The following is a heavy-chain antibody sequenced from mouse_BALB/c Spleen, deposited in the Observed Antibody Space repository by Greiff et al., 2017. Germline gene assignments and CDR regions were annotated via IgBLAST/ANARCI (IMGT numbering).Heavy chain of an antibody. CDR1: GFTFSSYG. J-gene: IGHJ4*01. D-gene: IGHD2-4*01. CDR3: ARHDYDYDVRYAMDY. V-gene: IGHV5-6*01. Sequence: EVQGVESGGGLVQPGGSLKLSCAASGFTFSSYGMSWVRQTPDKRLEWVATISSGGSYTYYPDSVKGRFTISRDNAKNTLYLQMSSLKSEDTAMYYCARHDYDYDVRYAMDYWGQGTSVTVSS. CDR2: ISSGGSYT.